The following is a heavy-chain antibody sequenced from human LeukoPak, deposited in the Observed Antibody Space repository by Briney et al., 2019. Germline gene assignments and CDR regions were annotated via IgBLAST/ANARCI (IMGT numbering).Heavy chain of an antibody. CDR3: AREGGTNPYYYGMDV. V-gene: IGHV3-53*01. J-gene: IGHJ6*02. D-gene: IGHD1-14*01. CDR1: GFTVSSNY. CDR2: IYSGGSI. Sequence: GGSLRLSCAASGFTVSSNYMSWVRQAPGKGLEWVSVIYSGGSIYYADSVKGRFTISRDNSKNTLYLQMNSLRAEDTAVYYCAREGGTNPYYYGMDVWGQGTTVTVSS.